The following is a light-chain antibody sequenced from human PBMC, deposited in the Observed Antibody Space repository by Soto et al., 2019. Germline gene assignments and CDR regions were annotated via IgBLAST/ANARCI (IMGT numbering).Light chain of an antibody. CDR1: QSVSYN. CDR3: QQDKNWPPLT. V-gene: IGKV3-15*01. Sequence: EIVMTQSPATLSVSPGETATLSCRASQSVSYNLAWYQQKPGKGPRLLIYGAFTRATGIPARFTVSGSGTEFTLPISSLQSEDFAVYYCQQDKNWPPLTFGGGTKVEIK. CDR2: GAF. J-gene: IGKJ4*01.